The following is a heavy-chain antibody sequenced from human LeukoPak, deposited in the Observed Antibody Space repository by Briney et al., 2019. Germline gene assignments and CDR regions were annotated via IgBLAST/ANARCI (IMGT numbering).Heavy chain of an antibody. CDR1: GDSISSYY. D-gene: IGHD2-2*01. CDR3: ARMSLSYCSSTSCSNLIDY. Sequence: SETLSLTCTVSGDSISSYYWSWLRQPPGKGLEWIGYIYYSGSTNYNPSLKSRVTISVDTSKNQFSLKLSSVTAADTAMYYCARMSLSYCSSTSCSNLIDYWGQGTQVTVSS. V-gene: IGHV4-59*01. CDR2: IYYSGST. J-gene: IGHJ4*02.